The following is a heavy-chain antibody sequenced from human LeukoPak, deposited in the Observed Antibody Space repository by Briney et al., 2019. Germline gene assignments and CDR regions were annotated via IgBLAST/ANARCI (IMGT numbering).Heavy chain of an antibody. Sequence: ASVKVSCKASGYIFTSYGISWVRQAPGQGLEWMGWISAYNGNTNYAQKLQGRVTMTTDTSTSTVYMELRSLRSGDTAVYYCARDRSPRHYYDTSDYHGAADYWGQGTLVTVSS. CDR2: ISAYNGNT. CDR3: ARDRSPRHYYDTSDYHGAADY. D-gene: IGHD3-22*01. V-gene: IGHV1-18*01. J-gene: IGHJ4*02. CDR1: GYIFTSYG.